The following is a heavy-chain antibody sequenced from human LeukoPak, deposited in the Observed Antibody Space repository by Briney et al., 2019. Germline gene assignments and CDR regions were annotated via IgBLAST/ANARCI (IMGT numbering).Heavy chain of an antibody. CDR3: ARVLKSGYYDSSGVFDY. CDR2: IKQDGSEK. J-gene: IGHJ4*02. CDR1: GFTFSSYW. D-gene: IGHD3-22*01. V-gene: IGHV3-7*01. Sequence: GGSPRLSCAASGFTFSSYWMSWVRQAPGKGLEWVANIKQDGSEKYYVDSVKGRFTISRDNAKNSLYLQMNSLRAEDTAVYYCARVLKSGYYDSSGVFDYWGQGTLVTVSS.